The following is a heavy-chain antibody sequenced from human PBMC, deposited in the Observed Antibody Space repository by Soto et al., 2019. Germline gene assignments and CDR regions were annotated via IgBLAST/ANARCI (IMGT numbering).Heavy chain of an antibody. CDR2: MNPNSGNT. V-gene: IGHV1-8*01. D-gene: IGHD3-3*01. CDR1: GYTFTSYD. J-gene: IGHJ6*03. Sequence: ASVKVSCKASGYTFTSYDINWVRQATGQGLEWMGWMNPNSGNTGYAQKFQGRVTMTRNTSISTAYMELSSLRSEDTAVYYCARVRGDTYYDFWSGLSGSYYYYYMDVWGKGTTVTVSS. CDR3: ARVRGDTYYDFWSGLSGSYYYYYMDV.